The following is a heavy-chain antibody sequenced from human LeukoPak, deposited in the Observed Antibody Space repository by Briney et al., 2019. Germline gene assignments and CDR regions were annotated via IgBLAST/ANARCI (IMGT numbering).Heavy chain of an antibody. CDR2: INHSGST. D-gene: IGHD6-13*01. V-gene: IGHV4-34*01. Sequence: WETLPLTCAAYGGSFSGYSGSWIGQPPGKGLDGIGEINHSGSTNYNPSLKSRVTISVDTSKNQFSLKLSSVTAADTAVYYCARAQQLGRHFDYWGQGTLVTVSS. CDR1: GGSFSGYS. CDR3: ARAQQLGRHFDY. J-gene: IGHJ4*02.